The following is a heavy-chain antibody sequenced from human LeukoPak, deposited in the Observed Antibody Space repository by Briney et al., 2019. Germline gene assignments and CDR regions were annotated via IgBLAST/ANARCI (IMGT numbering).Heavy chain of an antibody. CDR1: GGTFSSYA. J-gene: IGHJ5*02. CDR2: IIPILGIA. CDR3: ARDYGSGTYNWFDP. V-gene: IGHV1-69*04. D-gene: IGHD3-10*01. Sequence: ASVKVSCKASGGTFSSYAISWVRQAPGQGLEWMGRIIPILGIANYAQKFQGRVTITAGKSTSTAYMELSSLRSEDTAVYYCARDYGSGTYNWFDPWGQGTLVTVSS.